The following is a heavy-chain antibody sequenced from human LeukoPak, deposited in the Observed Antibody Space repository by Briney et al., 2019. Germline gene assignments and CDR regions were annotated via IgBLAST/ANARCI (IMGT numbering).Heavy chain of an antibody. D-gene: IGHD1-26*01. Sequence: GGSLRLSCAASGFTFRNYWMHWVRQAPGKGLVLVSRVNGDGSSTNYADSVKGRFTISRDIAKNTLYLQMNSLRAEDTVVYYCVREGMGATIDYWGQGSLVTVSA. CDR3: VREGMGATIDY. CDR1: GFTFRNYW. V-gene: IGHV3-74*01. CDR2: VNGDGSST. J-gene: IGHJ4*02.